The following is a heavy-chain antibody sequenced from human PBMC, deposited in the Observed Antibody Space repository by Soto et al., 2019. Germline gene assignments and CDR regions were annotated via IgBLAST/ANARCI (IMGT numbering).Heavy chain of an antibody. V-gene: IGHV4-39*01. D-gene: IGHD6-13*01. Sequence: QLQLQESGPGLVKPSETLSLTCTVSGGSISSSSYYWGWIRQPPGKGLEWIGSIYYSGSTYYNPSLKSRVTISVDTSKNQFSLKLSSVTAADTAVYYCARHDLGQQLVPTPILDPWGQGTLVTVSS. CDR2: IYYSGST. CDR1: GGSISSSSYY. CDR3: ARHDLGQQLVPTPILDP. J-gene: IGHJ5*02.